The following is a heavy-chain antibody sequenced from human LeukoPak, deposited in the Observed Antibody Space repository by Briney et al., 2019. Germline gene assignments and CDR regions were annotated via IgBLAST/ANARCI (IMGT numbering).Heavy chain of an antibody. Sequence: SETLSPTGTVSGGSIGSYYWSWIRQPPGKGLGWSGYIYYGGSTNYNRSLKSRGTISVDTSKNQFCLKLSSATAADTAVYYCARDPSSGYSWYFDLWGRGTLVTVSS. CDR3: ARDPSSGYSWYFDL. CDR2: IYYGGST. J-gene: IGHJ2*01. V-gene: IGHV4-59*01. D-gene: IGHD3-22*01. CDR1: GGSIGSYY.